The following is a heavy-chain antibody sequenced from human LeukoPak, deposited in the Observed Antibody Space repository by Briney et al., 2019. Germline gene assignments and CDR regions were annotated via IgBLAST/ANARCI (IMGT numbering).Heavy chain of an antibody. CDR3: ARLLWFGELSTRTRRYFDY. D-gene: IGHD3-10*01. V-gene: IGHV1-69*01. Sequence: SVKVSCKASGGTFSSYAISWVRQAPGQGLEWMGGIIPIFGTANYAQKFQGRVTITADESTSTAYMELSSLRSEDTAVYYCARLLWFGELSTRTRRYFDYWGQGTLVTVSS. J-gene: IGHJ4*02. CDR2: IIPIFGTA. CDR1: GGTFSSYA.